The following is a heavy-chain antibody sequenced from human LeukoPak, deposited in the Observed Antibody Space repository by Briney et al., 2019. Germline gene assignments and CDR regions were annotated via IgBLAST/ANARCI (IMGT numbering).Heavy chain of an antibody. CDR1: GGSFSGYY. Sequence: SETLSLTCAVYGGSFSGYYWSWIRQPPGKGLEWIGEINHSGSTNYNPSLKSRVTISVDTSKNQFSLKLSSVTAADTAVYYCARGIPFIAAAGTNWFDPWGQGTLVTVSS. CDR3: ARGIPFIAAAGTNWFDP. J-gene: IGHJ5*02. V-gene: IGHV4-34*01. CDR2: INHSGST. D-gene: IGHD6-13*01.